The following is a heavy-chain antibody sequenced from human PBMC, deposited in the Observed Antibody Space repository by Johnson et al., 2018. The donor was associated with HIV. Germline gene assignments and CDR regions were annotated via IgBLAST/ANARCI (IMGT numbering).Heavy chain of an antibody. CDR1: GFTFSSYG. CDR2: IRYDGSNK. Sequence: QVQLVESGGGLVQPGGSLRLSCAASGFTFSSYGMHWVRQAPGKGLEWVAFIRYDGSNKYYADSVKGRFTISRDNSYNTLYLQMNSLRAEDTAVYYCAKVFSSWPPDSRDAFDIWGQGTMVIVSS. V-gene: IGHV3-30*02. CDR3: AKVFSSWPPDSRDAFDI. D-gene: IGHD3-22*01. J-gene: IGHJ3*02.